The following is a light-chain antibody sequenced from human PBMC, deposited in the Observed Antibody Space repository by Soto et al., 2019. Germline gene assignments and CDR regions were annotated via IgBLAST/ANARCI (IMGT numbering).Light chain of an antibody. Sequence: QYVLTQPPSVSGAPGQRVTISCTGSRSNIGAGYAVHWYQQLPGTAPKLLIYDNTNRPSGVPDRFSASESGTSASLAITGLQSEDEADYYCQSYDTSLSASVFGGGTQLTVL. V-gene: IGLV1-40*01. CDR3: QSYDTSLSASV. CDR1: RSNIGAGYA. CDR2: DNT. J-gene: IGLJ2*01.